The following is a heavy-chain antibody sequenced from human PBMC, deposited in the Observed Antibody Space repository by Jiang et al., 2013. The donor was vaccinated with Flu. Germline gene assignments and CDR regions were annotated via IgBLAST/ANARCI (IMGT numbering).Heavy chain of an antibody. CDR3: ARHDYYGNIGFDY. J-gene: IGHJ4*02. CDR2: MNSDTGYT. V-gene: IGHV1-8*01. Sequence: SGAEVKRPGASVKVSCKSSGYIFTNYDINWVRQAAGQGLEWMGWMNSDTGYTGYAQKFQGRVTMTRNTSISTAYMELNNLRSEDTAVYYCARHDYYGNIGFDYWGQGALVTVSS. CDR1: GYIFTNYD. D-gene: IGHD2/OR15-2a*01.